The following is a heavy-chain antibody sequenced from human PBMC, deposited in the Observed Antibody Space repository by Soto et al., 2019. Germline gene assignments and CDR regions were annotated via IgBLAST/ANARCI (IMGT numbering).Heavy chain of an antibody. CDR1: GGSFSGYY. J-gene: IGHJ6*02. CDR3: ARDSSGWYDYGMDV. D-gene: IGHD6-19*01. Sequence: SETLSLTCAVYGGSFSGYYWSWIRQPPGKGLEWIGEINHSGSTNYNPSLKSRITISLDTSKNQFSLNLSSVTAAETAVYYRARDSSGWYDYGMDVWGQGTTVTVSS. CDR2: INHSGST. V-gene: IGHV4-34*01.